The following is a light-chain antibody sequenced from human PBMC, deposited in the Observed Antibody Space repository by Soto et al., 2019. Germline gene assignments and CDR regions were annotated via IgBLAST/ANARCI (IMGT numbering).Light chain of an antibody. CDR1: QSINTW. V-gene: IGKV1-5*01. J-gene: IGKJ1*01. CDR3: QQYQTYSRT. Sequence: DIQMTQSPSTVSASVGDRITITCRASQSINTWLAWYRQRPGEAPQLLIYDVSTLAMGVPARFSGSGSGTDLTLSISRLQADDFATFYCQQYQTYSRTFGQGTKVEVK. CDR2: DVS.